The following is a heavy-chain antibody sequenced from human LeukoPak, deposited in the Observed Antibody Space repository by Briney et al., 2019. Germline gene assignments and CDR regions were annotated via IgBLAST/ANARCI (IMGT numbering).Heavy chain of an antibody. V-gene: IGHV3-23*01. J-gene: IGHJ4*02. CDR1: GFTFSSYA. CDR3: ARDPSPSYSNPWYFDY. CDR2: ISGSGGST. Sequence: PGGSLRLSCAASGFTFSSYAMSWVRQAPGKGLEWVSAISGSGGSTYYADSVKGRFTISRDNSKNTLYLQMNSLRAEDTAVYYCARDPSPSYSNPWYFDYWGQGTLVTVSS. D-gene: IGHD4-11*01.